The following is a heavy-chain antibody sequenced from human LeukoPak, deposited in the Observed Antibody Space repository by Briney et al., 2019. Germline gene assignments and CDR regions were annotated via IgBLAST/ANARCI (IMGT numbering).Heavy chain of an antibody. CDR2: INPSDGST. CDR3: ARVLLKWTHDH. V-gene: IGHV1-46*01. CDR1: GYTFTSNY. Sequence: GASVNVSCKASGYTFTSNYIHWVRQAPGQGLEWMGIINPSDGSTSYAQKFQGRVTMTRDMSTRTAYMELRSLRSEDTAVYYCARVLLKWTHDHWGQGTLVAVSS. J-gene: IGHJ4*02. D-gene: IGHD3-3*01.